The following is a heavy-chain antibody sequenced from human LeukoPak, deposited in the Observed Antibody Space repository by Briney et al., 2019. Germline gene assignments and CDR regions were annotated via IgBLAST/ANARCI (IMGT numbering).Heavy chain of an antibody. V-gene: IGHV4-39*07. J-gene: IGHJ4*02. CDR2: IYTSGST. CDR1: GGSISSSSYY. D-gene: IGHD1-1*01. CDR3: ARGLPTTGQDLYYFDY. Sequence: SETLSLTCTVSGGSISSSSYYWGWIRQPPGKGLEWIGRIYTSGSTNYNPSLKSRVTMSVDTSKNQFSLKLSSVTAADTAVYYCARGLPTTGQDLYYFDYWGQGTLVTVSS.